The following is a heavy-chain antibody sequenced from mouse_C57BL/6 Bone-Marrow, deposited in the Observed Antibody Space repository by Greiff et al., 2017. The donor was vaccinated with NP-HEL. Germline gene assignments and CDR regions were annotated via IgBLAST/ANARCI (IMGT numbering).Heavy chain of an antibody. CDR2: INPYNGGT. Sequence: EVQLQQSGPVLVKPGASVKMSCKASGYTFTDYYMNWVKQSHGKSLEWIGVINPYNGGTSYNQKFKGKATLTVDKSSSTAYMELNSLTSEDSVVYYCARLGYYGSSYVSSWFAYWGQGTLVTVSA. J-gene: IGHJ3*01. CDR3: ARLGYYGSSYVSSWFAY. D-gene: IGHD1-1*01. CDR1: GYTFTDYY. V-gene: IGHV1-19*01.